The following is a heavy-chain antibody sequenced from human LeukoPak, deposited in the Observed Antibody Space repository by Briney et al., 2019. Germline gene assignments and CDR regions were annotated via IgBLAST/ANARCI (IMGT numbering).Heavy chain of an antibody. CDR2: ISSSSSTI. Sequence: GGSLRLSCAASGFTFSSYSMNWVRQAPGKGLEWVSYISSSSSTIYYADSVKGRFTISRDNAKNSLYRQMNSLRAEDTAVYYCARDLPATAYYYDSSGYYSGGGGYWGQGTLVTVSS. V-gene: IGHV3-48*04. CDR1: GFTFSSYS. CDR3: ARDLPATAYYYDSSGYYSGGGGY. D-gene: IGHD3-22*01. J-gene: IGHJ4*02.